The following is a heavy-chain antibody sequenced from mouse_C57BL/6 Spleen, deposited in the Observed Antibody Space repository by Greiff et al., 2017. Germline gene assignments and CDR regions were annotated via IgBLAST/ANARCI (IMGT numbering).Heavy chain of an antibody. CDR1: GFSLTSYA. V-gene: IGHV2-9-1*01. J-gene: IGHJ1*03. CDR3: ARNNGSSYGWYFDV. CDR2: IWTGGGT. D-gene: IGHD1-1*01. Sequence: QVQLQQSGPGLVAPSQSLSITCTVSGFSLTSYAISWVRQPPGKGLEWLGVIWTGGGTNYNSALKSRLSISKDNSKSQVFLKMNSLQTDDTARYDGARNNGSSYGWYFDVWGTGTTVTVSS.